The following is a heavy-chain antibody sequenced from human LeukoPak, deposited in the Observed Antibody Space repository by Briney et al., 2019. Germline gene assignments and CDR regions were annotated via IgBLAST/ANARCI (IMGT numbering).Heavy chain of an antibody. J-gene: IGHJ4*02. CDR3: ARVRPPGYYDSSDYNFDY. V-gene: IGHV3-66*02. D-gene: IGHD3-22*01. CDR1: GFIVSSNY. CDR2: IYSGGST. Sequence: GGSLRLSCAASGFIVSSNYMSWVRQAPGKGVEWVSVIYSGGSTYYADSVKGRFTISRDNSKNTLYLQMNSLRAEDTAVYYCARVRPPGYYDSSDYNFDYWGQGTLVTVSS.